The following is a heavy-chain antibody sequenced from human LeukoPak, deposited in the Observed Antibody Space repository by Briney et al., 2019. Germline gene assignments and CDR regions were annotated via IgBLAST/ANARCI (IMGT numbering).Heavy chain of an antibody. CDR2: ISAYNGKT. CDR1: GYSFVSYG. D-gene: IGHD1-20*01. V-gene: IGHV1-18*01. CDR3: MRDFRGINNWNDRLDY. Sequence: ASVKVSCKASGYSFVSYGINWVRQAPGQGLEWMGWISAYNGKTDVAQKLRGGGTMTTDTSTSTAYMELRGLRSDDTAVYYCMRDFRGINNWNDRLDYWGQGTLLTVSS. J-gene: IGHJ4*02.